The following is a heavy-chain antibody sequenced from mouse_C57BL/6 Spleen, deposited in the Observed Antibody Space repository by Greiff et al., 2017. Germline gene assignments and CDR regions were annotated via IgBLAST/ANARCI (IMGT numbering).Heavy chain of an antibody. CDR2: ISYDGSN. CDR1: GYSITSGYY. V-gene: IGHV3-6*01. J-gene: IGHJ3*01. D-gene: IGHD1-1*01. Sequence: EVKLVESGPGLVKPSQSLSLTCSVTGYSITSGYYWNWIRQFPGNKLEWMGYISYDGSNNYNPSLKNRISITRDTSKNQFFLKLNSVTTEDTATYYCARDYYGSGSAYWGQGTLVTVSA. CDR3: ARDYYGSGSAY.